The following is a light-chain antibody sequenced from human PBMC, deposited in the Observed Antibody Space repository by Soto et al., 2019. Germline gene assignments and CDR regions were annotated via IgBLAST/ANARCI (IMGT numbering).Light chain of an antibody. J-gene: IGKJ2*01. Sequence: DIPMTQSPSSLSASVGDRVTITCRASQSIGTYLNWYLQKPGKAPQLLIHAASSLQTGVPSRFSGSGSGTEFTLTISSLQPEDFASFYCQQSFSTPPTFAQGTKLAIK. CDR3: QQSFSTPPT. V-gene: IGKV1-39*01. CDR1: QSIGTY. CDR2: AAS.